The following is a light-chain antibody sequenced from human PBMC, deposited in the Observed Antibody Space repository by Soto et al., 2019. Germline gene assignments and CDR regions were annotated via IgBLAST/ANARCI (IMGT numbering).Light chain of an antibody. J-gene: IGKJ5*01. CDR3: QQHGGSPIT. CDR1: ESVPSNF. V-gene: IGKV3-20*01. Sequence: IGLAPSPGTPALSPGERATLSCRASESVPSNFLAWYQQKPGQAPRLLIYGASSRATGIPDRFSGSGAGTDFTLTISRLEPEDFAVFYCQQHGGSPITFGQGTRLEIK. CDR2: GAS.